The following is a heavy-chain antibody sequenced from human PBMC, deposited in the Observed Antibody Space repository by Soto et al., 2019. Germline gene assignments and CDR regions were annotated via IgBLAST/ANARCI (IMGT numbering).Heavy chain of an antibody. CDR1: GGSISSYY. Sequence: QVQLQESGPGLVKPSETLSLTCTVSGGSISSYYWSWIRQPPGKGLEWIGYIYYSGSTNYNPSLKSRITTPVDTSKNQFSLNLSSVTAAGTAVYYCTRRYGGTFDYWGQGTLVTVSS. CDR3: TRRYGGTFDY. V-gene: IGHV4-59*08. CDR2: IYYSGST. D-gene: IGHD2-15*01. J-gene: IGHJ4*02.